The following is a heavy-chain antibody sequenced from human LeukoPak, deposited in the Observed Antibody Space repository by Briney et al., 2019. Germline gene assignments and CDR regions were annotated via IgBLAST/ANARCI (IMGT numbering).Heavy chain of an antibody. CDR3: ATGFTRGAFDY. D-gene: IGHD3-10*01. Sequence: WASVTVSFTVSGYTLTELSMHWVRQAPGKGLEWMGGFDPEDGETIYAQKFQGRVTMTEDTSTDTAYMELSSLRSEDTAVYYCATGFTRGAFDYWGQGILVTVSS. CDR1: GYTLTELS. V-gene: IGHV1-24*01. J-gene: IGHJ4*02. CDR2: FDPEDGET.